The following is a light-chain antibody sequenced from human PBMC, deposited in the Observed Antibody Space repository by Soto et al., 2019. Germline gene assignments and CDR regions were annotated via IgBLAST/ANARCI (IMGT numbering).Light chain of an antibody. J-gene: IGKJ1*01. CDR2: AAS. CDR1: QRIRSY. V-gene: IGKV1-39*01. CDR3: QQSSTTPWT. Sequence: DIQMTQSPSSLSASVGDRVIITCRASQRIRSYLNWYQQKPGKAPKLLIYAASSLQSGVPSRFSGSGSGTDFTLTISSLQPEDFATYYCQQSSTTPWTFGQGTKVEIK.